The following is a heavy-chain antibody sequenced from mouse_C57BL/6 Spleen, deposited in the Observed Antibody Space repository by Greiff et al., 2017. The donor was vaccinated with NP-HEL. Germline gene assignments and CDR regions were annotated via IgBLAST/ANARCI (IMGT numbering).Heavy chain of an antibody. CDR2: ISGGGGNT. J-gene: IGHJ2*01. V-gene: IGHV5-9*01. Sequence: EVKVVESGGGLVKPGGSLKLSCAASGFTFSSYTMSWVRQTPEKRLEWVATISGGGGNTYYPDSVKGRFTISRDNAKNTLYLQMSSLRSEDTALYYCARLNYYGSSPYYFDYWGQGTTLTVSS. D-gene: IGHD1-1*01. CDR1: GFTFSSYT. CDR3: ARLNYYGSSPYYFDY.